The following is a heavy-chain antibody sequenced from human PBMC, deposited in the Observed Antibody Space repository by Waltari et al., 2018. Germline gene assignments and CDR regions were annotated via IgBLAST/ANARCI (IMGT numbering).Heavy chain of an antibody. CDR3: ARDKSDSSGYYYVPYDF. V-gene: IGHV3-48*03. Sequence: ELQLVESGGGLVQPGGSLRLSCTASGFTFSSAEMNWVRQAPGKGPEWVSYISRSGESIDYADSVKGRFAMSRENAKNSLFLQMNSLRAEDTAFYYCARDKSDSSGYYYVPYDFWGQGTLVTVSS. J-gene: IGHJ4*02. D-gene: IGHD3-22*01. CDR1: GFTFSSAE. CDR2: ISRSGESI.